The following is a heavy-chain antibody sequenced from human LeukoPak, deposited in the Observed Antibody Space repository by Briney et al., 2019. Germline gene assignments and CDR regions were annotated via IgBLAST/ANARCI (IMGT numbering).Heavy chain of an antibody. CDR3: ARGDFDY. J-gene: IGHJ4*02. CDR2: AFSDGRT. CDR1: GITVSTNY. Sequence: GGSLRLSCAASGITVSTNYMSWVRQAPGKGLEWVSIAFSDGRTFYADSVKGRFTISRDSSKNTVFLQMNSLRAEDTAVYYCARGDFDYWGQGTLVTVSS. V-gene: IGHV3-53*01.